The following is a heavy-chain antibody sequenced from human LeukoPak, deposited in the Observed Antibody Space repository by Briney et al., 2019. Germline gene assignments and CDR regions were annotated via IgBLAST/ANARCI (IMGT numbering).Heavy chain of an antibody. CDR3: ARKYDFWSGSRFYYYYMDV. J-gene: IGHJ6*03. V-gene: IGHV4-31*03. D-gene: IGHD3-3*01. Sequence: SETLSLTCTVSGGSISSGGYYWSWIRQHPGKGLEWIGYIYYSGSTYYNPSLKSRVTISVDTSKNQFSLKLSSVNAADTAVYYCARKYDFWSGSRFYYYYMDVWGKGTTVTVSS. CDR2: IYYSGST. CDR1: GGSISSGGYY.